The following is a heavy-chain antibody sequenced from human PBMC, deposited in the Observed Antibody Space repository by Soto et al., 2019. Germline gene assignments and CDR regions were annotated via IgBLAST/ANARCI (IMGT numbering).Heavy chain of an antibody. CDR3: ARHTSAGKLAAADPSGFDP. V-gene: IGHV4-39*01. CDR1: GGSISSSSYY. D-gene: IGHD6-13*01. J-gene: IGHJ5*02. CDR2: IYYSGST. Sequence: QLQLQESGPGLVKPSETLSLTCTVSGGSISSSSYYWGWIRQPPGKGLEWIGSIYYSGSTYYNPSLKSRVTISVDTSKNQFSLKLSSVTAADTAVYYCARHTSAGKLAAADPSGFDPWGQGTLVTVSS.